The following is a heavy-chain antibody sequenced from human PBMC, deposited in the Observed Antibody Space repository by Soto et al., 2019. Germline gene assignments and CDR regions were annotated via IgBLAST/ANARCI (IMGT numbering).Heavy chain of an antibody. CDR1: GFSFSNAW. CDR3: TALPGSSGPFDY. V-gene: IGHV3-15*07. D-gene: IGHD1-26*01. J-gene: IGHJ4*02. CDR2: IKSKTDGGTT. Sequence: GGSLRLSCAASGFSFSNAWTNWVRQAPGKALEWVGRIKSKTDGGTTDYAAPVKGRFTISRDDSKNTLYLQMNSLKTEDTAVYYCTALPGSSGPFDYWGQGTLVTVSS.